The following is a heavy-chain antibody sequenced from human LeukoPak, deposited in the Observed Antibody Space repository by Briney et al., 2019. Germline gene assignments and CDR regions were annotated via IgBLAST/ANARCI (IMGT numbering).Heavy chain of an antibody. J-gene: IGHJ4*02. CDR2: ISYDGSNK. CDR1: GFTFSNYG. D-gene: IGHD6-19*01. V-gene: IGHV3-30*18. Sequence: GGSLRLSCAASGFTFSNYGMHWVRQAPGKGLEWVAVISYDGSNKYYVDSVKGRFTISRDNSKSTLYLQMNSLRAEDTAVYYCAKWGGYSNGLFDSWGQGTLVTVSS. CDR3: AKWGGYSNGLFDS.